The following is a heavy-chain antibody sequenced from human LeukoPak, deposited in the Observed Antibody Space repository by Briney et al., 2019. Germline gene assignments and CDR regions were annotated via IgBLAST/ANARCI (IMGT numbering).Heavy chain of an antibody. CDR2: ISSSSSYI. CDR3: AKTYSSSWFDAFDI. J-gene: IGHJ3*02. Sequence: PGGSLRLSCAASGFTFSSYSMNWVRQAPGKGLEWVSSISSSSSYIDYADSVKGRFTISRDNAKNSLYLQMNSLRAEDTAVYYCAKTYSSSWFDAFDIWGQGTMVTVSS. D-gene: IGHD6-13*01. V-gene: IGHV3-21*01. CDR1: GFTFSSYS.